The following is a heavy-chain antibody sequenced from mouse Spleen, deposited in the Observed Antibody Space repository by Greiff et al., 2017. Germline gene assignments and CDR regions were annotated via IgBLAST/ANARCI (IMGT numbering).Heavy chain of an antibody. CDR3: AKKGLGYYSAMDY. V-gene: IGHV2-5-1*01. CDR2: IWRGGST. CDR1: GFSLTSYG. Sequence: QVQLKESGPSLVQPSQSLSITCTVSGFSLTSYGVHWVRQSPGKGLEWLGVIWRGGSTDYNAAFMSRLSITKDNSKSQVFFKMNSLQADDTAIYYCAKKGLGYYSAMDYWGQGTSVTVSS. J-gene: IGHJ4*01. D-gene: IGHD2-3*01.